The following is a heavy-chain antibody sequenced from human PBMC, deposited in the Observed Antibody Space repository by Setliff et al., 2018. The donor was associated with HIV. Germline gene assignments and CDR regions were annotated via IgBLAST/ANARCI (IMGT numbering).Heavy chain of an antibody. V-gene: IGHV4-39*07. Sequence: SETLSLTCSVSGGSIDSSDYYWGWIRQPPGKGLEWIGSIFYSGRSTYNPSPRSRVTISVDTSKNQLSLSLTSVTAADTAVYYCARRGRTGNSYVLSWFDPWGQGTLVTVSS. D-gene: IGHD3-10*02. CDR1: GGSIDSSDYY. CDR3: ARRGRTGNSYVLSWFDP. CDR2: IFYSGRS. J-gene: IGHJ5*02.